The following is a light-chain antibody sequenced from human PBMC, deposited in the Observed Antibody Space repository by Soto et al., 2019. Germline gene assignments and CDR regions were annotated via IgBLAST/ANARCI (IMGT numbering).Light chain of an antibody. Sequence: RVMTQSPATLSVSPGDRVTLSCRASQSVSSDLAWYQQRPGQAPRLLIYGASTRATGIPARFSGTGSGTEFTLTISSLQSEDFAIYYCQQYNNWPPYTFGQGTKLEIK. J-gene: IGKJ2*01. CDR3: QQYNNWPPYT. CDR2: GAS. CDR1: QSVSSD. V-gene: IGKV3-15*01.